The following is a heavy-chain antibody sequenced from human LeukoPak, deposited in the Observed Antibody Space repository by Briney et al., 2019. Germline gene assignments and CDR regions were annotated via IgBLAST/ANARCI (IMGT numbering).Heavy chain of an antibody. Sequence: SETLSLTCTVSGGSISSYYWSWIRQPAGKGLEWIGRIYTSGSTNYNPSLKSRVTMSADMSKNQFSLKLSSVTAADTAVYYCARDVFRSDYVGLISNWFDPWGQGTLVTVSS. D-gene: IGHD4-17*01. CDR1: GGSISSYY. J-gene: IGHJ5*02. CDR2: IYTSGST. CDR3: ARDVFRSDYVGLISNWFDP. V-gene: IGHV4-4*07.